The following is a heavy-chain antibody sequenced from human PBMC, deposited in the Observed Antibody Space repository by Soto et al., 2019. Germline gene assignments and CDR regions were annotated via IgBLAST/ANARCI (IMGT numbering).Heavy chain of an antibody. Sequence: GGSLRLSCAASGFTVSSNYMSWVRQAPGKGLEWVSVIYSGGSTYYADSVKGRFTISRDNSKNTLYLQMNSLRAEDTAVYYCAGVVLSDYYYYGMDVWGQGTTVTVSS. CDR1: GFTVSSNY. CDR3: AGVVLSDYYYYGMDV. CDR2: IYSGGST. J-gene: IGHJ6*02. D-gene: IGHD2-8*01. V-gene: IGHV3-53*01.